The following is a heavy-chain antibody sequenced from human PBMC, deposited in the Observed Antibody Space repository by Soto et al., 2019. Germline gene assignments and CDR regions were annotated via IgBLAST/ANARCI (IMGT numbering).Heavy chain of an antibody. CDR2: ISSSSSYI. J-gene: IGHJ4*02. V-gene: IGHV3-21*04. Sequence: PGGSLRLSCAASGFTFSSYSMNWVRQAPGKGLEWVSSISSSSSYIYYADSVKGRFTISRDNSKNTLFLQMNSLRAEDTAIYYCAKKVNSGSGSQYFYYWGQRTLVTVSS. CDR3: AKKVNSGSGSQYFYY. CDR1: GFTFSSYS. D-gene: IGHD3-10*01.